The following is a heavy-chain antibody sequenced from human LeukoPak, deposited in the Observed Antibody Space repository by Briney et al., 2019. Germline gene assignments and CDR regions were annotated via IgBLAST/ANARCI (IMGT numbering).Heavy chain of an antibody. V-gene: IGHV3-7*01. D-gene: IGHD6-13*01. CDR2: IKQDGSQK. J-gene: IGHJ3*02. CDR1: GFAFTKYW. Sequence: GGSLRLSCAASGFAFTKYWMMWVRQAPGKGLEWVANIKQDGSQKYYLDSVKGRFTISRDNAKNSLYLQMNSLRAEDTAVYYCARDHSSSWYEHDAFDIWGQGTMVTVSS. CDR3: ARDHSSSWYEHDAFDI.